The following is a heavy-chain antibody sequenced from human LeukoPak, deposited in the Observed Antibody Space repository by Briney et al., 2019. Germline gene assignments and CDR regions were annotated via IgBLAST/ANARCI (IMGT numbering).Heavy chain of an antibody. CDR3: ARTSVAAAISPYYFDY. Sequence: GGSLRLSCAASGFTFSSYWMSWVRQAPGKGLEWVSFISSSSNYRYYADSVKGRFTISRDNAKNSLYLQMASLRAEDTAVYYCARTSVAAAISPYYFDYWGQGTLVTVSS. CDR2: ISSSSNYR. J-gene: IGHJ4*02. V-gene: IGHV3-21*01. CDR1: GFTFSSYW. D-gene: IGHD2-2*02.